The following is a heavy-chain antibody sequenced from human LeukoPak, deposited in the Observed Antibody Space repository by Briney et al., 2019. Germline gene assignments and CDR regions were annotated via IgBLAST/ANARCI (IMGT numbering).Heavy chain of an antibody. CDR2: ISSSCSYI. V-gene: IGHV3-21*01. CDR3: ASCSSTSCYFSNFDY. Sequence: NPGGSLRLSCAASGFTFSSYSMNSVRQAPGKGLEWVSSISSSCSYIYYADSVKGRFTISRDNAKNSLYLKMNSLRAEDTAVYYCASCSSTSCYFSNFDYWGQGTLVTVSS. CDR1: GFTFSSYS. J-gene: IGHJ4*02. D-gene: IGHD2-2*01.